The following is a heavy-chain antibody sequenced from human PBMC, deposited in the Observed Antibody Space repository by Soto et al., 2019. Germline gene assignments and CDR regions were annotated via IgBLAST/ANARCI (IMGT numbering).Heavy chain of an antibody. CDR3: ARGVGSGSYYNQYNWFDP. V-gene: IGHV1-18*01. CDR1: GYTFTNYG. J-gene: IGHJ5*02. CDR2: INVYNGNT. D-gene: IGHD3-10*01. Sequence: VSVKVSCKASGYTFTNYGISWVRQAPGQGLEWMGWINVYNGNTKYAQKVQGRVTMTTDTSTSTAYMELRSLRSDDTAVYYCARGVGSGSYYNQYNWFDPWGQGTLVTVS.